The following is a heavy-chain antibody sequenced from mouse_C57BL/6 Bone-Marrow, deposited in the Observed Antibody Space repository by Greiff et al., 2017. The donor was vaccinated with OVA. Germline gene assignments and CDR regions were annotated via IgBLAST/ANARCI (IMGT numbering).Heavy chain of an antibody. Sequence: EVQLVESGGDLVKPGGSLKLSCAASGFTFSSYGMSWVRQTPDKRLEWVATISSGGSYTYYPDSVKGRFTISRDNAKNTLYLQMSSLKSEDTAMYYCARHNYYWYFDVWGTGTTVTVAS. CDR3: ARHNYYWYFDV. V-gene: IGHV5-6*01. J-gene: IGHJ1*03. CDR1: GFTFSSYG. CDR2: ISSGGSYT.